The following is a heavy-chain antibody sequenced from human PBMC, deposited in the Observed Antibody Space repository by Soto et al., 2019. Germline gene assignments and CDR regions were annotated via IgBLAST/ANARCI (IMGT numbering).Heavy chain of an antibody. D-gene: IGHD2-21*02. CDR3: ARQGSFYCGGDCYSGIFDY. CDR1: GGTFSSYA. V-gene: IGHV1-69*13. Sequence: SVKVSCKASGGTFSSYAISWVRQAPGQGLEWMGGIIPIFGTANYAQKFQGRVTITADESTSTAYMELSSLRSEDTAVYYCARQGSFYCGGDCYSGIFDYWGQGTLVTVSS. J-gene: IGHJ4*02. CDR2: IIPIFGTA.